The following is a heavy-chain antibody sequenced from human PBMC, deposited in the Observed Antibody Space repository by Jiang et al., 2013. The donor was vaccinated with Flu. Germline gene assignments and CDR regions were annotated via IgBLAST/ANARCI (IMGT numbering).Heavy chain of an antibody. CDR2: TRNKANSYTT. J-gene: IGHJ4*02. CDR3: VTAQDYYDSSGYYRDY. V-gene: IGHV3-72*01. D-gene: IGHD3-22*01. Sequence: EWVGRTRNKANSYTTEYAASVKGRFTISRDDSKNSLYLQMNSLKTEDTAVYYCVTAQDYYDSSGYYRDYWGQGTLVTVSS.